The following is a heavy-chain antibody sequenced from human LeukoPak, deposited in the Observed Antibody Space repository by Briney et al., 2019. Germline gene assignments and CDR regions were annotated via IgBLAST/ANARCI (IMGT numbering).Heavy chain of an antibody. D-gene: IGHD6-19*01. CDR2: IIPIFSTA. Sequence: ASVKVSCKASGGTFSSYAISWVRQAPGQGLEWMGGIIPIFSTANYAQKFQGRVTITADKSTSTAYMELSSLRSEDTAVYYCARDLRIAVAGPGWFDPWGRGTLVTVSS. CDR1: GGTFSSYA. V-gene: IGHV1-69*06. CDR3: ARDLRIAVAGPGWFDP. J-gene: IGHJ5*02.